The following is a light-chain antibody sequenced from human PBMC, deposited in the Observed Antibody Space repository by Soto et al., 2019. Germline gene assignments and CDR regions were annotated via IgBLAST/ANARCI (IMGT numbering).Light chain of an antibody. J-gene: IGLJ2*01. CDR3: ETWDSNAPV. CDR1: SGHSSYI. V-gene: IGLV4-60*03. CDR2: IEGNGGY. Sequence: QPVLTQSSSASASLGSSVKLTCTLSSGHSSYIIEWHQQQPGKAPRFLMKIEGNGGYNKGTAVSDRFSGSSSGADRYLTISNLQSEDEADYYCETWDSNAPVFGGGTQLTVL.